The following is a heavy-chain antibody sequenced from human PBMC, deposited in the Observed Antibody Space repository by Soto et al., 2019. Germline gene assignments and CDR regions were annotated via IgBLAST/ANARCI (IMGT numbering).Heavy chain of an antibody. J-gene: IGHJ4*02. D-gene: IGHD3-22*01. V-gene: IGHV3-23*01. CDR3: AKGLAYDSSGYYLTPSSFDY. CDR1: GFTFSSYS. CDR2: ISGSGGST. Sequence: GGSLRLSCAASGFTFSSYSMNWVRQAPGKGLEWVSYISGSGGSTYYADSVKGRFTISRDNSKNTLYLQVNSLRAEDTAVYYCAKGLAYDSSGYYLTPSSFDYWGQGTLVTVSS.